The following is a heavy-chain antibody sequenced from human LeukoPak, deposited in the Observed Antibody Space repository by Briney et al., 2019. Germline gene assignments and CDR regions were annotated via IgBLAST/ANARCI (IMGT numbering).Heavy chain of an antibody. CDR2: ISSSGSTI. D-gene: IGHD6-19*01. Sequence: PGGSLRLSCAASGFTFSDYYMSWIRQAPGKGLEWVSYISSSGSTIYYADSVKGRFTISRDNAKNSLYLQMNSLRAEDTAVYYCARNRIAVAGSLWDYGMDVWGQGTTVTVSS. V-gene: IGHV3-11*04. J-gene: IGHJ6*02. CDR3: ARNRIAVAGSLWDYGMDV. CDR1: GFTFSDYY.